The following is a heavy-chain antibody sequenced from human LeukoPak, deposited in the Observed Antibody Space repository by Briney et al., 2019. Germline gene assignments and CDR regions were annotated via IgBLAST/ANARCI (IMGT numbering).Heavy chain of an antibody. CDR1: GFTFSSYG. CDR3: TRAYSSSWSWYFDY. J-gene: IGHJ4*02. CDR2: IRSKTYGGTT. V-gene: IGHV3-49*04. D-gene: IGHD6-13*01. Sequence: PGRSLRLSCAASGFTFSSYGMHWVRQAPGKGLEWIGFIRSKTYGGTTEYAPSLKGRFTISRDDSKSVAYLQMSSLKTEDTAVYYCTRAYSSSWSWYFDYWGQGTLVTVSS.